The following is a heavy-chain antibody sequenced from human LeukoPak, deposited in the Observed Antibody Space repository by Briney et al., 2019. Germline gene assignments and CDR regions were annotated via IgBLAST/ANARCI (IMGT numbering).Heavy chain of an antibody. Sequence: SETLSLTCAVYGGSFSGYYWSWIRQPPGKGLEWIGEINHSGSTNYNPSLKSRVTISVDTSKNQFSLKLSSVTAADTAVYYCARERKMQYCSSPSCYGNAFDIWGQGTMVTVSS. CDR3: ARERKMQYCSSPSCYGNAFDI. D-gene: IGHD2-2*01. CDR1: GGSFSGYY. J-gene: IGHJ3*02. CDR2: INHSGST. V-gene: IGHV4-34*01.